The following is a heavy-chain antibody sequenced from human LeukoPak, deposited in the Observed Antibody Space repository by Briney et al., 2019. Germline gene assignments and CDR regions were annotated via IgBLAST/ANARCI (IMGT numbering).Heavy chain of an antibody. D-gene: IGHD3-22*01. V-gene: IGHV1-18*01. J-gene: IGHJ4*02. CDR1: GYTFTAYG. Sequence: ASVKVSCKASGYTFTAYGIGWVRQAPGQGLEWMGWISAYNGYTNYAQNLQGRVTMTTDTSTSTAYMELRSLRSDDTAVYYCARGFPPRRSYDSGGYVAYYFDYWGQGTLVTVSS. CDR3: ARGFPPRRSYDSGGYVAYYFDY. CDR2: ISAYNGYT.